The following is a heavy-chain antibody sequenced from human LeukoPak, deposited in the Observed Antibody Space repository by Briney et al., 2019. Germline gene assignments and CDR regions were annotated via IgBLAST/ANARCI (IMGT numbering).Heavy chain of an antibody. V-gene: IGHV4-39*01. J-gene: IGHJ5*02. Sequence: SETLSLTCTVSGGSISSSSYYWGWIRQPPGKGLEWIGSIYYSGSTYYNPSLKSRVTISVDTSKNQFSLKLSPVTAADTAVYYCARHWVDSSSWYSANWFDPWGQGTLVTVSS. CDR2: IYYSGST. D-gene: IGHD6-13*01. CDR3: ARHWVDSSSWYSANWFDP. CDR1: GGSISSSSYY.